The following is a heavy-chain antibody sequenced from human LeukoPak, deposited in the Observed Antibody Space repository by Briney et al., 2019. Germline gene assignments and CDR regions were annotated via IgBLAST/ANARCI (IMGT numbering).Heavy chain of an antibody. CDR1: GYTFTGYY. Sequence: GASVKVSCKASGYTFTGYYMHWVRQAPGQGLEWMGWINPNSDGRNYAQKFQGRVTMTRDTSINTAYMDLSSLRSDDTAVYYCARERRALTLNWLDPWGQGTLVTVSS. CDR2: INPNSDGR. CDR3: ARERRALTLNWLDP. J-gene: IGHJ5*02. V-gene: IGHV1-2*02.